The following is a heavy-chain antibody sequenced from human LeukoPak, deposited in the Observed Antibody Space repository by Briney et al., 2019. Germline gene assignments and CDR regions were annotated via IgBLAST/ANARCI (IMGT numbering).Heavy chain of an antibody. D-gene: IGHD1-1*01. CDR1: GVSINRFY. CDR2: IYSGVPT. CDR3: VQTTGWPGFDY. V-gene: IGHV4-4*09. Sequence: SSETLSLTCTTPGVSINRFYWSWVRQPPGKGLEWIGNIYSGVPTYFNPSLKSRVTISVDTSKNQFSLNLTSVTAADTAMYYCVQTTGWPGFDYWGQGILVTVSS. J-gene: IGHJ4*02.